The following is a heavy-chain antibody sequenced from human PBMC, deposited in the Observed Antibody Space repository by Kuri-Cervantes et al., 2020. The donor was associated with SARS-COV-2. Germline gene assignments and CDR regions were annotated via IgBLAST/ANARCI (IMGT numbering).Heavy chain of an antibody. J-gene: IGHJ4*02. V-gene: IGHV4-4*02. D-gene: IGHD3-3*01. Sequence: SETLSLTCAVSGGSISSSNWWNWVRQPPGKGLEWIGEIYHSGSTNYNPSLKSRVTISVDKSKNQFSLKLSSVTAADTAVYYCARLPTIFGPEMDYWGQGTLVTVSS. CDR3: ARLPTIFGPEMDY. CDR2: IYHSGST. CDR1: GGSISSSNW.